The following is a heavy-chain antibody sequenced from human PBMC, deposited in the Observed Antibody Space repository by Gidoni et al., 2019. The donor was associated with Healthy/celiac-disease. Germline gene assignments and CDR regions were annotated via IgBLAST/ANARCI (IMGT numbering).Heavy chain of an antibody. D-gene: IGHD5-12*01. J-gene: IGHJ5*02. V-gene: IGHV1-2*02. CDR1: GYTFTGYY. Sequence: HVQLVQSGAEVKKPGASVKVSCKASGYTFTGYYMHWVRQAPGQGLEWMGWINPNSGGTNYAQKFQGRVTMTRDTSISTAYMELSRLRSDDTAVYYCARDRGGNSGYPHNWFDPWGQGTLVTVSS. CDR2: INPNSGGT. CDR3: ARDRGGNSGYPHNWFDP.